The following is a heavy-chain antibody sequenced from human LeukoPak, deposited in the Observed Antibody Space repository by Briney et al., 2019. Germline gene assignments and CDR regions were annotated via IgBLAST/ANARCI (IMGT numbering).Heavy chain of an antibody. CDR1: GGSISSSSYY. J-gene: IGHJ4*02. CDR2: IYYSGST. CDR3: ARVVAAMSIDY. Sequence: RSSETLSLTCTVSGGSISSSSYYWGWIRQPPGKGLEWIGSIYYSGSTYYNPSLKSRVTISVDTSKNQFSLKLSSVTAADTAVYYCARVVAAMSIDYWGQGTLVTVSS. D-gene: IGHD2-15*01. V-gene: IGHV4-39*01.